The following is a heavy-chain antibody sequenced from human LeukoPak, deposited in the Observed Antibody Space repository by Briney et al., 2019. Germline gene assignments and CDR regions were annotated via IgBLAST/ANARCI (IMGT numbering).Heavy chain of an antibody. V-gene: IGHV1-2*02. CDR3: ARDITMVRGALYWFDP. Sequence: ASVKVSCKASGYTFTGYYMQWVRQAPGQGLEWMGWINPNSGGTNYAQKFRGRVTMTRDTSISTAYMELSRLRSDDTAVYYCARDITMVRGALYWFDPWGQGTLVTVSS. J-gene: IGHJ5*02. CDR2: INPNSGGT. D-gene: IGHD3-10*01. CDR1: GYTFTGYY.